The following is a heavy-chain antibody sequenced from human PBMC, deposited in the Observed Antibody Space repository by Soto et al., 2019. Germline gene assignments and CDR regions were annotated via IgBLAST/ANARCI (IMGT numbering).Heavy chain of an antibody. V-gene: IGHV1-18*01. D-gene: IGHD2-21*01. Sequence: GASVKVSCKASGYTFITYGISSVRQAPGQGLEWMGWISSYNGNTNYAQKLQGRVTMTTDTSTSTAYMELRSLRSDDTAVYYCAREIVRHGMDVWGQGTTVTVSS. J-gene: IGHJ6*02. CDR3: AREIVRHGMDV. CDR1: GYTFITYG. CDR2: ISSYNGNT.